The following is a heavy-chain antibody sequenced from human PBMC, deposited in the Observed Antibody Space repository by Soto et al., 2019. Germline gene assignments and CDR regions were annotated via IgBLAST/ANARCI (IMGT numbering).Heavy chain of an antibody. D-gene: IGHD6-13*01. CDR1: GFTFSNFV. Sequence: QVQLVESGGGVVQPGGSLRLSCAASGFTFSNFVMHWVRQAPGKGLEWVAATSYDVKNKDHADSVKGRFTISRDNSKNTLYLQMNSLSHEDTALYFCAIERAIAATGIFYYWGQGTLVTVSS. V-gene: IGHV3-30*04. CDR2: TSYDVKNK. J-gene: IGHJ4*02. CDR3: AIERAIAATGIFYY.